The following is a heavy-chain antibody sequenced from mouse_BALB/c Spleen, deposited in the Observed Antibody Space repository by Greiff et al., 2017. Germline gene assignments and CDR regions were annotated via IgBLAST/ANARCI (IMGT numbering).Heavy chain of an antibody. D-gene: IGHD1-1*01. CDR3: TITTVVNYYAMDY. J-gene: IGHJ4*01. CDR2: INPSNGGT. Sequence: QVQLQQSGAELVKPGASVKLSCKASGYTFTSYYMYWVKQRPGQGLEWIGEINPSNGGTNFNEKFKSKATLTVDKSSSTAYMQLSSLTSEDSAVYYCTITTVVNYYAMDYWGQGTSVTVSS. CDR1: GYTFTSYY. V-gene: IGHV1S81*02.